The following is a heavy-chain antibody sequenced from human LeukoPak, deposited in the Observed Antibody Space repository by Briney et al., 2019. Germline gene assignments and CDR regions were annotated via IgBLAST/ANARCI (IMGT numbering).Heavy chain of an antibody. J-gene: IGHJ1*01. CDR3: ARDRRNFQH. CDR2: VYATGSA. V-gene: IGHV4-4*07. D-gene: IGHD5-24*01. Sequence: SETLSLTCTVSGGSVSGYYWNWIRQPAGRGLEWIGRVYATGSANYNPSLKSRVTMSVDASRNQFSLKLSSVTAADTAVYYCARDRRNFQHWGQGTLVTVSS. CDR1: GGSVSGYY.